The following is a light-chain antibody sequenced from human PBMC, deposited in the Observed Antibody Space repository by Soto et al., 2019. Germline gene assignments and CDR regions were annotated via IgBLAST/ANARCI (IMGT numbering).Light chain of an antibody. CDR3: QQYNNFWT. J-gene: IGKJ1*01. CDR2: EAS. V-gene: IGKV1-5*03. Sequence: DIQMTQFPSALSASVGDRVTLTCRARQSVNIWLAWYHQKPGKAPKLLISEASTVETGVTARFSGSGSGTQFTLTISSLQPDDLATYYCQQYNNFWTFGQGTKVQIK. CDR1: QSVNIW.